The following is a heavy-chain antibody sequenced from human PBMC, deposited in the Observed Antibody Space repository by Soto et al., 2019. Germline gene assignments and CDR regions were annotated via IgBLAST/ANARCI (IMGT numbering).Heavy chain of an antibody. J-gene: IGHJ6*02. CDR2: INPSGGST. CDR1: GYTFTSYY. V-gene: IGHV1-46*01. D-gene: IGHD2-2*02. CDR3: ATRGYCSSTSCYKGYYYGMDV. Sequence: ASVKVSCKASGYTFTSYYMHWVRQAPGQGLEWMGIINPSGGSTSYAQKFQGRVTMTRDTSTSTVYMELSSLRSEDTAVYYCATRGYCSSTSCYKGYYYGMDVWGQGTTVTVS.